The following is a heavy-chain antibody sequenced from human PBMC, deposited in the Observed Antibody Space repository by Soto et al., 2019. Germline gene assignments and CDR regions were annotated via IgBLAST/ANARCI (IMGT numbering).Heavy chain of an antibody. CDR3: AKDSRVTMVRGVIIPPGY. Sequence: PGKGLEWVSAISGSDGSTYYADSVKGRFTISRDNSKNTLYLQMNSLRAEDTAVYYCAKDSRVTMVRGVIIPPGYWGQGTLVTVSS. D-gene: IGHD3-10*01. V-gene: IGHV3-23*01. CDR2: ISGSDGST. J-gene: IGHJ4*02.